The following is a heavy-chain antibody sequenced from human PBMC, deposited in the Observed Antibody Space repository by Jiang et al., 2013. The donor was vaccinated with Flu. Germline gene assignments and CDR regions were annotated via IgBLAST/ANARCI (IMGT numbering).Heavy chain of an antibody. Sequence: GAEVKKPGASVNVSCKASGYTFTTYYMHWVRQAPGQGLEWMGMINPSGGATSYPQKFQGRVTMTRDTSTTTVYMELRSLKSEDTAVYYCTREGEYVAATGDFWFDSWGQGTLVTVSS. J-gene: IGHJ5*01. CDR2: INPSGGAT. V-gene: IGHV1-46*03. D-gene: IGHD2-15*01. CDR3: TREGEYVAATGDFWFDS. CDR1: GYTFTTYY.